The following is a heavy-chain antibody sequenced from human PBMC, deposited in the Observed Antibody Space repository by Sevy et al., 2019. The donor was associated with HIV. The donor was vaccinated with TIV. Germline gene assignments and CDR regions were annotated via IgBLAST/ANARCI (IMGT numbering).Heavy chain of an antibody. CDR3: ATGPILVLVVTDGMDV. CDR1: GFTFSNAW. J-gene: IGHJ6*02. Sequence: GGSLRLSCAASGFTFSNAWMSWVRQAPGKGLEWVGRIKSKTDGGTIDYAAPVKGSFAMSTDDSQITLYLQMNSLISDDTAVYNCATGPILVLVVTDGMDVWGQGTTVTVSS. CDR2: IKSKTDGGTI. D-gene: IGHD2-8*02. V-gene: IGHV3-15*01.